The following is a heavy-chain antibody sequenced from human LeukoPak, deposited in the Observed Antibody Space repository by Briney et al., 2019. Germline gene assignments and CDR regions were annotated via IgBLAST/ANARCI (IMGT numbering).Heavy chain of an antibody. CDR3: ARVGYYGDYEGAFDY. V-gene: IGHV4-34*01. J-gene: IGHJ4*02. Sequence: SETLSLTCAVYGGSFSGYYWSWIRQPPGKGLEWIGSIYYSGSTYYNPSLKSRVTISVDTSKNQFSLKLSSVTAADTAVYYCARVGYYGDYEGAFDYWGQGTLVTVSS. CDR1: GGSFSGYY. CDR2: IYYSGST. D-gene: IGHD4-17*01.